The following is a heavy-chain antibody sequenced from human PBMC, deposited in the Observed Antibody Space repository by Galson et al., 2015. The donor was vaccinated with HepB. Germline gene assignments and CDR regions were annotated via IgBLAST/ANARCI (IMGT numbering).Heavy chain of an antibody. CDR1: GFTFRDYW. J-gene: IGHJ4*02. CDR2: IKRDGSDT. D-gene: IGHD3-16*01. CDR3: AVRGGR. Sequence: SLRLSCAASGFTFRDYWMYWARQAPGKGLDWVSRIKRDGSDTYYADSVKGRFTISRDNGKNTLFLQMNSLRAEDTAVYYCAVRGGRWGQRTLVTVSS. V-gene: IGHV3-74*01.